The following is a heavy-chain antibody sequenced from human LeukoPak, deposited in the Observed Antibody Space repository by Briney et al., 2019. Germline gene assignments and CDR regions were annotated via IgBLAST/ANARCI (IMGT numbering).Heavy chain of an antibody. D-gene: IGHD6-19*01. CDR3: ARLQWLSTPFLDY. CDR1: GASISSGSYY. CDR2: VYTSGST. Sequence: SQTLSLTCTVSGASISSGSYYWSWIRRPAGKGLEWIGRVYTSGSTNYNPSLKSRVNISLDTPKNQFSLKLISVTAADTAVYFCARLQWLSTPFLDYWGQGTLVTVSS. V-gene: IGHV4-61*02. J-gene: IGHJ4*02.